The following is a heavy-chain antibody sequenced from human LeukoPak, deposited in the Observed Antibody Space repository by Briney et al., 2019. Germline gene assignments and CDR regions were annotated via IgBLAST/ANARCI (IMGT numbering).Heavy chain of an antibody. CDR2: INSDGSST. CDR1: GFTFSSYW. D-gene: IGHD6-13*01. J-gene: IGHJ5*02. V-gene: IGHV3-74*01. CDR3: ARDGGSWANWFDP. Sequence: GGSLRLSCAASGFTFSSYWMHWVRQAPGKGLVWVSRINSDGSSTSYADSVKGRFTISRDNAENTLYLQMNSLRAEDTAVYYCARDGGSWANWFDPWGQGTLVTVSS.